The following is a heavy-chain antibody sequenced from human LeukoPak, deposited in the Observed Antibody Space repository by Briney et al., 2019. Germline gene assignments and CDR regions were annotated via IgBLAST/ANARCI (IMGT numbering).Heavy chain of an antibody. CDR2: IIPILGIA. J-gene: IGHJ4*02. Sequence: SVKVSCEASGGTFSSYAISWVRQAPGQGLEWMGRIIPILGIANYAQKFQGRVTITADKSTSTAYMELSSLRSEDTAVYYCARGTEWELIDYWGQGTLVTVSS. CDR3: ARGTEWELIDY. D-gene: IGHD1-26*01. V-gene: IGHV1-69*04. CDR1: GGTFSSYA.